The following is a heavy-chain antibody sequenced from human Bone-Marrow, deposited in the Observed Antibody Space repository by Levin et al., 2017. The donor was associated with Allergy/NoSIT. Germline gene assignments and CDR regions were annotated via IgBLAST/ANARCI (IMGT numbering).Heavy chain of an antibody. J-gene: IGHJ4*02. V-gene: IGHV4-59*08. CDR2: IYSDVTT. CDR1: GASISGYY. Sequence: ASETLSLTCTVSGASISGYYWSWIRQSPGKGLEWIGYIYSDVTTNYNPALESRVTMSVDTSKNHFSLRLSSVTAADTAVYSCARHIEQWLSAFDYWGLGTLVTVSS. CDR3: ARHIEQWLSAFDY. D-gene: IGHD6-19*01.